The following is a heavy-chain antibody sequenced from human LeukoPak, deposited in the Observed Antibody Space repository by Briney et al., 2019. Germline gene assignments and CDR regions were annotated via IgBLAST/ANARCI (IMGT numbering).Heavy chain of an antibody. J-gene: IGHJ5*02. Sequence: SETLSLTCAVYGGSFSGYYWSWIRQPPGKGLEWIGEINHSGSTNYNPSLKSRVTISVDTSKNQFSLKLSSVTAADTAVYYRARGAPLTVTTSGSNWFDPWGQGTLVTVSS. D-gene: IGHD4-17*01. CDR2: INHSGST. CDR3: ARGAPLTVTTSGSNWFDP. CDR1: GGSFSGYY. V-gene: IGHV4-34*01.